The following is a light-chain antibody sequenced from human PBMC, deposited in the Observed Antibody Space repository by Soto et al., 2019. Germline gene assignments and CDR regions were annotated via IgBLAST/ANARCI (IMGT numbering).Light chain of an antibody. CDR3: LQHYTYPPT. V-gene: IGKV1-17*03. CDR1: QAIGNN. Sequence: DIQMTQSPSALSASVGDTVTVTCRASQAIGNNLAWFQQQPGKVPQRLIFSVSTLQIGAPSRFSGSGSETDFTLTITNLQPEDFASYFCLQHYTYPPTFGGGT. J-gene: IGKJ4*01. CDR2: SVS.